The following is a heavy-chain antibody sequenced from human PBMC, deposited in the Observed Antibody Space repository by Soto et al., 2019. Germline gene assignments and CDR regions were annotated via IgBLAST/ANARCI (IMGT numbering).Heavy chain of an antibody. CDR3: ARDNGNDFWSGYYTGVYWFDP. CDR2: IMPIFGTA. D-gene: IGHD3-3*01. CDR1: GGTFSSYA. V-gene: IGHV1-69*01. Sequence: QVQLVQSGAEVKKPGSSVKVSCKASGGTFSSYAISWVRQAPGQGLEWMGGIMPIFGTANYAPKFQGRVTITADESTSTAYMELSSLGSEDTAVYYCARDNGNDFWSGYYTGVYWFDPWGQGTLVTVSS. J-gene: IGHJ5*02.